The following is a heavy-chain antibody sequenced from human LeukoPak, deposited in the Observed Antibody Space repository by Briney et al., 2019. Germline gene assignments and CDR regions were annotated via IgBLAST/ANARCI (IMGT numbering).Heavy chain of an antibody. CDR3: AREVPLYGDYAVFDY. CDR2: VHTSGRT. Sequence: SETLSLTCTASGGSITYNQWTWIRQPPGKGLEWIGRVHTSGRTNYNPSLKSRVTISVDTSKNQLSLNLNSVTDADTAVYYCAREVPLYGDYAVFDYWGQGTPVTVSS. V-gene: IGHV4-4*07. CDR1: GGSITYNQ. J-gene: IGHJ4*02. D-gene: IGHD4-17*01.